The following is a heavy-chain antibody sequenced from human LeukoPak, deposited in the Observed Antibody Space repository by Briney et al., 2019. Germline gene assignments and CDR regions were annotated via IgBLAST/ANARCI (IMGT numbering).Heavy chain of an antibody. Sequence: GGSLRLSCAASGFTFSAYWMTWVRQAPGKGLEWVANINEGGNVKFYVDSVKGRFTISRDNAKNTLYLQMNSLRAEDTAVYYCARGGDQIAAAATGGDWFDPWGQGTLVTVSS. CDR3: ARGGDQIAAAATGGDWFDP. J-gene: IGHJ5*02. D-gene: IGHD6-13*01. CDR2: INEGGNVK. CDR1: GFTFSAYW. V-gene: IGHV3-7*01.